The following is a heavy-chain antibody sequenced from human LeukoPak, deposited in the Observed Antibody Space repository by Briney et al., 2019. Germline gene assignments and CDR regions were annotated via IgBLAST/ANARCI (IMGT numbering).Heavy chain of an antibody. CDR1: GFTFSSYG. V-gene: IGHV3-30*18. CDR2: ISYDGSNK. J-gene: IGHJ4*02. CDR3: AKEDY. Sequence: GRSLRLSCAASGFTFSSYGMHWVRQAPGKGLEWVAVISYDGSNKYYADSVKGRFTISRDNPKNTLYLQMNSLRAEDTALYYCAKEDYWGQGTLVTVSS.